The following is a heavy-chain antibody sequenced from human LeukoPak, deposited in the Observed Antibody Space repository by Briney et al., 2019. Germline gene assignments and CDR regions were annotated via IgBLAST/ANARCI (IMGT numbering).Heavy chain of an antibody. CDR1: GGSISSDSYY. V-gene: IGHV4-61*02. CDR2: IYTSRST. D-gene: IGHD1-26*01. Sequence: KPSETLSLTCCVSGGSISSDSYYWTWIRQTAGKGLQWIGRIYTSRSTNYNPSLKSRVTISLDTSKNQFSLRLRSVTASDTAVYYCARQRSESYVYYYYYMDVWGKGTTVTVSS. CDR3: ARQRSESYVYYYYYMDV. J-gene: IGHJ6*03.